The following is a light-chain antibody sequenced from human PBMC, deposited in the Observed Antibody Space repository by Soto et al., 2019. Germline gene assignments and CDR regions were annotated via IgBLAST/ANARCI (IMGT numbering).Light chain of an antibody. J-gene: IGKJ1*01. V-gene: IGKV1-5*03. CDR3: QHWTDYSWT. CDR1: QSLIMW. CDR2: KTS. Sequence: DIHMTQSPSTLSAYVGDRVTITCLASQSLIMWLAWYQKKPGKAPNLLIYKTSSVESGVPSRFSGSGSGTEFTLTISSLQPYDFATYYCQHWTDYSWTFGQGTKMEVK.